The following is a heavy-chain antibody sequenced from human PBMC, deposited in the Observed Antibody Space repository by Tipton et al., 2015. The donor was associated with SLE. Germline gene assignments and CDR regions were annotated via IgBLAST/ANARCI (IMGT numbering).Heavy chain of an antibody. CDR1: GLHFENFP. CDR3: ATTSFTNLYGLDV. D-gene: IGHD1-14*01. Sequence: SLRLSCTTSGLHFENFPMTWVRQAPGKGLEWVGFIRKNAHGGTTESAASVKGRFVISRDDSKNIAYLQMNSLKTEDTAVYYCATTSFTNLYGLDVWGQGTTVTVSS. V-gene: IGHV3-49*02. J-gene: IGHJ6*02. CDR2: IRKNAHGGTT.